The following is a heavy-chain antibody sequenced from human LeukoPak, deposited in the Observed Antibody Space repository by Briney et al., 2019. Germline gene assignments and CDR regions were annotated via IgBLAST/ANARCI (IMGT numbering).Heavy chain of an antibody. CDR1: GGTFSSYA. CDR3: ASLPGPPLLDAFDI. J-gene: IGHJ3*02. D-gene: IGHD2-15*01. CDR2: IIPIFGTA. Sequence: SVKVSCKASGGTFSSYAISWVRQAPGQGVEWMGGIIPIFGTANYAQKFQGRVTITADKSTSTAYMELSSLRSEDTAVYYCASLPGPPLLDAFDIWGQGTMVTVSS. V-gene: IGHV1-69*06.